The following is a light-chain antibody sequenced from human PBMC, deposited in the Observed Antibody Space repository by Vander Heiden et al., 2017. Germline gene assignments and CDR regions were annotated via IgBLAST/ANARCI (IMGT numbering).Light chain of an antibody. CDR1: SSDIGGYNY. CDR3: SSYTTDSTLDV. CDR2: DVS. Sequence: QSALTQPASVSGSPGQSITNSCIGTSSDIGGYNYVSWYQHHPGKAPKLIIFDVSYRPSGVSDRFSGSKSGNTASLTISGLQAEDEADYFCSSYTTDSTLDVFGTGTMVTVL. J-gene: IGLJ1*01. V-gene: IGLV2-14*03.